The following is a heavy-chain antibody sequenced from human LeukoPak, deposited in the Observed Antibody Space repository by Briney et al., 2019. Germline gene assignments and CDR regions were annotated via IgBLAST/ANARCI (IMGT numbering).Heavy chain of an antibody. Sequence: SETLSLTCTVSGGSISSYYWSWIRQPPGKGLEWIGYIYYSGSTNYNPSLKSRVTISVDTSKNQFSLKLSSVTAADTAVYYCARQWGGTVTTPYYFDYWGQGTLVTVSS. CDR1: GGSISSYY. V-gene: IGHV4-59*08. CDR2: IYYSGST. J-gene: IGHJ4*02. CDR3: ARQWGGTVTTPYYFDY. D-gene: IGHD4-17*01.